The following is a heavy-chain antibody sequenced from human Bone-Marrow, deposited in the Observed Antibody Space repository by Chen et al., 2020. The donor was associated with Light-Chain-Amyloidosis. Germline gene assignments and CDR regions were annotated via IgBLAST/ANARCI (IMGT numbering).Heavy chain of an antibody. CDR3: ASPLDT. Sequence: QVQLQESGPGLVKPSETLFLTCGVSGFSLNSGYYWGWIRQPPGKGLEWIGSVYHSGSRYYNPSLKNRVTISVDTSKNQVSLRLNSVTAADTAVYYCASPLDTWGPGTLVIVSS. CDR1: GFSLNSGYY. J-gene: IGHJ5*02. V-gene: IGHV4-38-2*01. CDR2: VYHSGSR.